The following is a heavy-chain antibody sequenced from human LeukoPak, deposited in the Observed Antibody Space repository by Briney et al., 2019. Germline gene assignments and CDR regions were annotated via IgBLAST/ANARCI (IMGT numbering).Heavy chain of an antibody. CDR1: GFTFSSYS. CDR2: ISPSSSYI. V-gene: IGHV3-21*01. CDR3: ARAAYNSSSDY. Sequence: GGSLRLSCAASGFTFSSYSMNWVRQAPGKGLEWVSYISPSSSYIYYADSVKGRFTISRDNAKNSLYLLMNSLRGEDTAVYYCARAAYNSSSDYWGQGTLVTVSS. J-gene: IGHJ4*02. D-gene: IGHD6-6*01.